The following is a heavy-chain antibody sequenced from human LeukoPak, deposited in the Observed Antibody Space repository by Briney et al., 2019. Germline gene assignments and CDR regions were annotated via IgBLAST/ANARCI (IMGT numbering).Heavy chain of an antibody. J-gene: IGHJ3*02. CDR3: ARVDLARGWVDI. CDR1: GDSVSSNSGS. D-gene: IGHD3-10*01. CDR2: TYYRSKWYN. V-gene: IGHV6-1*01. Sequence: SQTLSLTCAISGDSVSSNSGSWNWIRQSPSRGLEWLGRTYYRSKWYNDYAVSVQSRITINPDTSKNQFSLQLSSVTPEDTAVYFCARVDLARGWVDIWGQGTMVNVSS.